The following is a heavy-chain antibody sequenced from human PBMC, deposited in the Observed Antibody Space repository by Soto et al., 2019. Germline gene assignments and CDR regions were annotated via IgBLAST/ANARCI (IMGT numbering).Heavy chain of an antibody. CDR1: GFTFSSYA. J-gene: IGHJ3*02. D-gene: IGHD1-26*01. Sequence: GGSLRLSCAASGFTFSSYAMHWVRQAPGKGLEWVAVISYDGSNKYYADSVKGRFTISRDNSKNTLYLQMNSLRAEDTAVYYCASLSHRKWELKFWSGGAFDIWGQGTMVTVSS. CDR3: ASLSHRKWELKFWSGGAFDI. V-gene: IGHV3-30-3*01. CDR2: ISYDGSNK.